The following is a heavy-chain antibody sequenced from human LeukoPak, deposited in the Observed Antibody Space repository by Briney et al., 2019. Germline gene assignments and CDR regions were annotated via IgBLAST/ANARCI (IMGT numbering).Heavy chain of an antibody. V-gene: IGHV4-59*08. D-gene: IGHD3-22*01. J-gene: IGHJ4*02. CDR3: ARLDYYDSR. CDR1: GGSISSYY. Sequence: PSETLSLTCTVSGGSISSYYWSWIRQPPGKGLEWIGYIYYSGSTNYNPSLKSRVTISVDTSKNQFSLRLSSVTAADTAVYYCARLDYYDSRWGQGTLVTDSS. CDR2: IYYSGST.